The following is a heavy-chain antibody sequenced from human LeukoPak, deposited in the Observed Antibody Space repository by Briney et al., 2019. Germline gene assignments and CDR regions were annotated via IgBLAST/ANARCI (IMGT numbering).Heavy chain of an antibody. CDR1: GGSISAYY. D-gene: IGHD3-3*01. CDR3: ARGGYYDFWSGSFGWFDP. CDR2: IYYSGSA. V-gene: IGHV4-59*01. Sequence: PSETLSLTCTVSGGSISAYYWSWIRQPPGKGLEWIGYIYYSGSADYNPALKSRVTISVDTSKNQFSLKLSSVTAADTAVYYCARGGYYDFWSGSFGWFDPWGQGTLVTVSS. J-gene: IGHJ5*02.